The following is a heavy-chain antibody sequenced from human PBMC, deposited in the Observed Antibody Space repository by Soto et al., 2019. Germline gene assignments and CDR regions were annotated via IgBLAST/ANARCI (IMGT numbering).Heavy chain of an antibody. J-gene: IGHJ6*02. CDR3: ALMGYSSYYYYGLDV. V-gene: IGHV4-39*01. D-gene: IGHD6-19*01. CDR2: IYYSGST. CDR1: GGSISSSSYY. Sequence: SETLSLTCTVSGGSISSSSYYWGWIHQPPGKGLEWIGSIYYSGSTYYNPSLKSRVTISVDTSKNQFSLKLSSVTAADTAVYYCALMGYSSYYYYGLDVWGQGTPVTVSS.